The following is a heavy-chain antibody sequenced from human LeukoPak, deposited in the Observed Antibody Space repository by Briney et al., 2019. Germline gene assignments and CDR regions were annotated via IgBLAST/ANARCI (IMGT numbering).Heavy chain of an antibody. Sequence: GGSLRLSCAASGFTFSSYGMHWVRQAPGKGLEWVAVISYDGSNKYYADSVKGRFTISRDNSKNTLYLQMNSLRAEDTAVYYCAKDSHYDFWSGYYLLGYYYATDVWGQGTTVTVSS. J-gene: IGHJ6*02. CDR3: AKDSHYDFWSGYYLLGYYYATDV. V-gene: IGHV3-30*18. CDR1: GFTFSSYG. CDR2: ISYDGSNK. D-gene: IGHD3-3*01.